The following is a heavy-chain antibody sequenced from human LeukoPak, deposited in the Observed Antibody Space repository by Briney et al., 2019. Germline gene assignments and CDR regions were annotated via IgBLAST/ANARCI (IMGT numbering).Heavy chain of an antibody. D-gene: IGHD6-13*01. CDR2: INGDGRIT. Sequence: PGGSLRLSCAASGFTFSPYWMHWVRQVPGNGLVWVARINGDGRITTYADSVKGRFTISRDNAKNALYLQMNSLRADDTAVYYCTRDREQEPTYDYWCQGALVTVSS. V-gene: IGHV3-74*01. J-gene: IGHJ4*02. CDR3: TRDREQEPTYDY. CDR1: GFTFSPYW.